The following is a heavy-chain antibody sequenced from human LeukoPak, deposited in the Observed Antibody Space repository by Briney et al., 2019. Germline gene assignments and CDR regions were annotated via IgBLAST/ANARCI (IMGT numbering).Heavy chain of an antibody. Sequence: GRSLRLSCAASGFTFSSYWMHWVLQAPGKGLVWVSRINTDGSSTSYADSVKGRFTISRDNAKNTLYLQMNSLRAEDTAVYYCAKWRVPSQDAFDIWGQGTLVTVSS. V-gene: IGHV3-74*01. CDR3: AKWRVPSQDAFDI. CDR1: GFTFSSYW. D-gene: IGHD2-2*01. CDR2: INTDGSST. J-gene: IGHJ3*02.